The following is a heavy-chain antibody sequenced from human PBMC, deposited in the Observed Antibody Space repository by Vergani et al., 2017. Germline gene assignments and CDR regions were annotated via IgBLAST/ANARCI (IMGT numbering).Heavy chain of an antibody. CDR1: GGPISSGGYY. J-gene: IGHJ4*02. D-gene: IGHD3-16*02. V-gene: IGHV4-31*03. Sequence: QVQLQESGPGLVKPSQTLSLTCTVPGGPISSGGYYWSWIRQHPGKGLEWIGYIYYSGSTYYKPSLKSRVTISVDTSKNQFSLKLSSVTAADTAVYYCARGLGELSFLDYWGQGTLVTVSS. CDR2: IYYSGST. CDR3: ARGLGELSFLDY.